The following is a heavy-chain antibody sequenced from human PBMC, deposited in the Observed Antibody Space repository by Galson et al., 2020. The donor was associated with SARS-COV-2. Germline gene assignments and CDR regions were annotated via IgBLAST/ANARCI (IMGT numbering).Heavy chain of an antibody. CDR3: ARVRASGNFLYYFDY. Sequence: ASVKVSCKASGYTFSNYGVTWVRQAPGQGLEWMGWISTYNGNTNYPQKLQGRVTMTTDTSTSTVYMELTSLTSDDTAVYYCARVRASGNFLYYFDYWGQGTLVTVSS. CDR2: ISTYNGNT. D-gene: IGHD1-7*01. J-gene: IGHJ4*02. CDR1: GYTFSNYG. V-gene: IGHV1-18*04.